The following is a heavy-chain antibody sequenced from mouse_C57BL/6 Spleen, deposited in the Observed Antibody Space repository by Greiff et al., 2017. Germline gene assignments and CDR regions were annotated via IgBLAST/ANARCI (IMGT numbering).Heavy chain of an antibody. CDR3: TRDNYGYFDY. V-gene: IGHV5-9-1*02. J-gene: IGHJ2*01. Sequence: EVKLMESGEGLVKPGGSLKLSCAASGFTFSSYAMSWVRQTPEKRLEWVAYISSGGDYIYYADTVKGRFTISRDNARNTLYLQMSSLKSEDTAMYYCTRDNYGYFDYWGQGTTLTVSS. CDR2: ISSGGDYI. CDR1: GFTFSSYA. D-gene: IGHD1-1*02.